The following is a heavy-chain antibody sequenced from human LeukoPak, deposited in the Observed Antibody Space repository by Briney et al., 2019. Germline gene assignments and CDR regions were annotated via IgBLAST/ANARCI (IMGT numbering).Heavy chain of an antibody. V-gene: IGHV3-23*05. Sequence: GGSLRLSCAASGFNFDTYSMMWVRQAPGKGLEWVSVIDTRGGNIHYIDSAKGRFTVSRDNSKKTLYLQMNSLRVEDTAIYYCATYSQNGAPSPYWGQGTLVAVSS. D-gene: IGHD3-16*01. CDR1: GFNFDTYS. CDR2: IDTRGGNI. J-gene: IGHJ4*02. CDR3: ATYSQNGAPSPY.